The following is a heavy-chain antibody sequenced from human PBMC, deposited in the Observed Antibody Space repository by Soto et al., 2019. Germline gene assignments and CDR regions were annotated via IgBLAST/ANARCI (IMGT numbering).Heavy chain of an antibody. Sequence: ASVKVSCKAAGYTFTSYYMHWVRQAPGQGLEGMGIINPSGGSTSYAQKFQGRVTMTRDTSTSTVYMELSSLRSEDTAVYYCARWAPRGGFDPWGQGPLVTLSS. CDR2: INPSGGST. CDR1: GYTFTSYY. D-gene: IGHD3-10*01. CDR3: ARWAPRGGFDP. J-gene: IGHJ5*02. V-gene: IGHV1-46*01.